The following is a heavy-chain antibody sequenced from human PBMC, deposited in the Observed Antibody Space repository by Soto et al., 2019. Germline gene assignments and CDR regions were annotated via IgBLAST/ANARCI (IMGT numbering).Heavy chain of an antibody. CDR1: GYTLTELS. CDR2: FDPEDGET. V-gene: IGHV1-24*01. J-gene: IGHJ4*02. CDR3: ATDRGYDFWSGYIHFDY. D-gene: IGHD3-3*01. Sequence: ASVKVSCKVSGYTLTELSMHWVRQAPGKGCEWMGGFDPEDGETIYAQKFQGRVTMTEDTSTDTAYMELSSLRSEDTAVYYCATDRGYDFWSGYIHFDYWGQGTLVTVSS.